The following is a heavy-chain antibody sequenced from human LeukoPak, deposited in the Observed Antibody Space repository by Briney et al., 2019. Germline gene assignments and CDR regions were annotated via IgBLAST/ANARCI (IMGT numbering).Heavy chain of an antibody. CDR3: ARDLGNSDYDYYYYDMDV. V-gene: IGHV3-7*01. D-gene: IGHD5-12*01. Sequence: PVGSLRLSCAAPGFTFSSYWMSWVREAPGKGLEWVANIKQDGSEKYYVDSVKGRFTISRDNAKNSLYLQMNSLRAEDTAVYYCARDLGNSDYDYYYYDMDVWGQGTTVTVSS. J-gene: IGHJ6*02. CDR1: GFTFSSYW. CDR2: IKQDGSEK.